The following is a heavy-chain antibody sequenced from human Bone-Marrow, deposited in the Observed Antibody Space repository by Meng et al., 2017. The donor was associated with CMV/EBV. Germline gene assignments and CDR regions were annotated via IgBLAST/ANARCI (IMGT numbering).Heavy chain of an antibody. D-gene: IGHD2-2*01. CDR3: TTDGVVVVPAAFDY. V-gene: IGHV3-15*01. CDR1: GFTFSNAW. J-gene: IGHJ4*02. Sequence: GESLKISCAASGFTFSNAWMSWVRQAPGKGLEWVGRIKSKTDGGTTDYAAPVKGRFTISRDDSKNTLYLQMNSLKTEDTAVYYCTTDGVVVVPAAFDYWGQGTRVTVSS. CDR2: IKSKTDGGTT.